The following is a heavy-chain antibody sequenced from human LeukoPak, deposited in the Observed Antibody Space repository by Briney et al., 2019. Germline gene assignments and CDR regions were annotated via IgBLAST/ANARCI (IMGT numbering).Heavy chain of an antibody. CDR1: GGSIRSSF. D-gene: IGHD1-26*01. J-gene: IGHJ4*02. CDR2: IYTTGAT. CDR3: ARQGYTASYYFLDY. Sequence: SETLSLTCTVSGGSIRSSFWGWVRQRAGKGWEWIGRIYTTGATFYNPSLKTRLTMSIDTSKNQFSLRLTSVVAADTAVYYCARQGYTASYYFLDYWSQGTLVTVSS. V-gene: IGHV4-4*07.